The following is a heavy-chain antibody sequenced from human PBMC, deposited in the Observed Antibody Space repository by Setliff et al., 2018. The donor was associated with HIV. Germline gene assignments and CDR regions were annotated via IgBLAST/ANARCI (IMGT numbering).Heavy chain of an antibody. CDR3: VRHAYGYYGKGFDY. V-gene: IGHV4-30-4*08. Sequence: SETLSLTCTVSGGSISSDDYYWNCIRQPPGKGLERIGYITYSGSAYYNPSLTSRVTISIDTSNNQISLRLSSVTAADTAIYYCVRHAYGYYGKGFDYWGPGTLVTVSS. D-gene: IGHD4-17*01. CDR1: GGSISSDDYY. CDR2: ITYSGSA. J-gene: IGHJ4*02.